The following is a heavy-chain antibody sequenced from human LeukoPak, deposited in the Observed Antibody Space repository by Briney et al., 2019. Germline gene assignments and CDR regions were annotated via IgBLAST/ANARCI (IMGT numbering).Heavy chain of an antibody. CDR3: AKDPTIASVGYYFGY. D-gene: IGHD6-13*01. J-gene: IGHJ4*02. CDR1: GGSISCNSYF. CDR2: IFYSATT. Sequence: SETLSLTCTVSGGSISCNSYFWSWIRQQPEKGLEWIWSIFYSATTYYNPSLKSRVTISMDTSKNQFSLSLSSVTAADTAVYYCAKDPTIASVGYYFGYWGLGTLVTVSS. V-gene: IGHV4-31*03.